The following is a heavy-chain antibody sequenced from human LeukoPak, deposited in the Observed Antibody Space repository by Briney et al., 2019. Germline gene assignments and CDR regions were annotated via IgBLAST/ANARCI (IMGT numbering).Heavy chain of an antibody. Sequence: SETLSLTSAVYVGSFSGYYWSWIRQPPGKGLEWIGEINHSGSTNYNPSLKSRVTISVDMSKNQFSLKLSSVTAADTAVYYCARMTATRVVPAAIALYDYGGQGTLVTVSS. D-gene: IGHD2-2*01. J-gene: IGHJ4*02. V-gene: IGHV4-34*01. CDR1: VGSFSGYY. CDR3: ARMTATRVVPAAIALYDY. CDR2: INHSGST.